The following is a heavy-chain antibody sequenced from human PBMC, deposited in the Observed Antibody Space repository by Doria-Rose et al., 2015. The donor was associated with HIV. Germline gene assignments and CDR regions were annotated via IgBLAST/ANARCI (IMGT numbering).Heavy chain of an antibody. V-gene: IGHV4-30-4*01. CDR1: GDSISSGDSF. J-gene: IGHJ4*02. Sequence: QVQLQESGPGLVRPSQTLSLTCTVSGDSISSGDSFWSWIRQPPGKGPEWIWYISYSGTAYYYPARRRRLTIPLDASKNQFSLNLNSVTAADTAVYYCARARNYGFPHFFDFWGQGTLVTVSS. CDR2: ISYSGTA. D-gene: IGHD3-10*01. CDR3: ARARNYGFPHFFDF.